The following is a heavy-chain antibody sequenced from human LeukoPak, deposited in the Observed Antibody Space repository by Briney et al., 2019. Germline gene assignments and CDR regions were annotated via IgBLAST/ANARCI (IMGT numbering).Heavy chain of an antibody. CDR3: ASGVYDPLDY. CDR2: ISSSSSYI. J-gene: IGHJ4*02. V-gene: IGHV3-21*01. D-gene: IGHD5/OR15-5a*01. Sequence: GGSLRLSCAACGFTFSSYSMNWVRQAQGKGLEWVSSISSSSSYIYYADSVKGRFTISRDNAKNSLYLQMNSLRAEDTPVYYCASGVYDPLDYWGQGTPVTVSS. CDR1: GFTFSSYS.